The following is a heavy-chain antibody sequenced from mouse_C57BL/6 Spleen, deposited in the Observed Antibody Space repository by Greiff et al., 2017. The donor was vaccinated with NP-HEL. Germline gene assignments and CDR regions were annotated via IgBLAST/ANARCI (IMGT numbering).Heavy chain of an antibody. CDR3: ARAQATLYYARDY. CDR2: INPNNGGT. D-gene: IGHD3-2*02. V-gene: IGHV1-22*01. CDR1: GYTFTDYN. Sequence: EVQLQQSGPELVKPGASVKMSCKASGYTFTDYNMHWVKQSHGKSLEWIGYINPNNGGTSYNQKFKGKATLTVNKSSSTAYMELRSLTSEDSAVYYCARAQATLYYARDYWGQGTSVTVSS. J-gene: IGHJ4*01.